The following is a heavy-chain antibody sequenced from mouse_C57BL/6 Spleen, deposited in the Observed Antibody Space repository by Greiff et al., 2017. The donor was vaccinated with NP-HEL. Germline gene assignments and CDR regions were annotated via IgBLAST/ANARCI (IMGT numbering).Heavy chain of an antibody. D-gene: IGHD3-2*02. CDR1: GFTFSSYA. CDR3: ARGGQSRLHAMDY. V-gene: IGHV5-4*01. Sequence: EVQRVESGAGLVKPGGSLKLSCAASGFTFSSYAMSWVRQTPEKRLEWVATISDGGSYTYYTDTVKGRFTITRDKAKNNLYLQMSHVKSEDTAMYYCARGGQSRLHAMDYWGQGTSVTVSS. J-gene: IGHJ4*01. CDR2: ISDGGSYT.